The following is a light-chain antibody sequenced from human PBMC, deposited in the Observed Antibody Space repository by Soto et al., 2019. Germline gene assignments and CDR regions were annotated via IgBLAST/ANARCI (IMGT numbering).Light chain of an antibody. CDR3: QQYDTSPLT. J-gene: IGKJ3*01. CDR1: QSVSSEY. CDR2: GAS. Sequence: EIVLTQSPATLSLSPGARATLSCRASQSVSSEYLAWYQQRPGQAPRLLIYGASNRATGIPDRFSGSGSGTDFTLTISRLEPEDFAVYFCQQYDTSPLTFGPGTKVDIK. V-gene: IGKV3-20*01.